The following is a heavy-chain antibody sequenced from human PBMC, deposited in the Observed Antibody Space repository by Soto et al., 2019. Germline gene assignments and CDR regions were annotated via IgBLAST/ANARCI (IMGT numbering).Heavy chain of an antibody. CDR3: ARDRGYYYDSSGYCDY. CDR1: GGSISSGDYY. D-gene: IGHD3-22*01. V-gene: IGHV4-30-4*01. Sequence: QVQLQESGPGLVKPSQTLSLTCTVSGGSISSGDYYWSWIRQPPGKGLEWIGYIYYSGSTYYNPSLTSRVTVLVDTSKNQLSLKLSSVTAADTAVYYCARDRGYYYDSSGYCDYWGQGTLVTVSS. J-gene: IGHJ4*02. CDR2: IYYSGST.